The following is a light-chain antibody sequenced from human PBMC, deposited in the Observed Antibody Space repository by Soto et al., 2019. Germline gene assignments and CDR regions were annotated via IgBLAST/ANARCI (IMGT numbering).Light chain of an antibody. J-gene: IGKJ1*01. CDR2: DAS. CDR1: QGIISF. Sequence: DIQMPQSPSSLSAAVGDRVTITCRASQGIISFLSWFQQKPGKAPKSLIYDASTLQSGVSSRFSGSGSDTHFTLAISSLQPEDFATYYCQQYHSYPASFGQGTKVEIK. CDR3: QQYHSYPAS. V-gene: IGKV1-16*01.